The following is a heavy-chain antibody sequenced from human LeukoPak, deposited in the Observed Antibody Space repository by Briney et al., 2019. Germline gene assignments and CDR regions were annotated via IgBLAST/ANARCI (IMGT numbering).Heavy chain of an antibody. CDR2: IYYSGST. V-gene: IGHV4-59*12. CDR3: ARDWDSYGSGSSNFDY. D-gene: IGHD3-10*01. CDR1: GGSISSYY. J-gene: IGHJ4*02. Sequence: SQTLSLTCTVSGGSISSYYWSWIRQPPGKGLEWIGYIYYSGSTNYNPSLKSRVTISVDKSKNQFSLKLSSVTAADTAVYYCARDWDSYGSGSSNFDYWGQGTLVTVSS.